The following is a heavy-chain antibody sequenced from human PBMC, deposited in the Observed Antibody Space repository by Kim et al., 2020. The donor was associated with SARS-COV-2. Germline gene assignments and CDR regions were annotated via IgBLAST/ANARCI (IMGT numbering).Heavy chain of an antibody. V-gene: IGHV4-59*01. J-gene: IGHJ6*02. CDR1: GGSISSYY. CDR3: ARDLRLGMDV. CDR2: IYYSGTT. Sequence: SETLSLTCNVSGGSISSYYWSWIRQPPGKGLEWIGNIYYSGTTNYNPSLKSRVTISIDTSKKHFSLKLTSVTAADTAVYYCARDLRLGMDVWGQGTTVTVSS.